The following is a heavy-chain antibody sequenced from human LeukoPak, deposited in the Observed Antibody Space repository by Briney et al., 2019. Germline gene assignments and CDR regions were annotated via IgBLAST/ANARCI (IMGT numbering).Heavy chain of an antibody. CDR3: AKDRRYCSGGSCQYYFDY. D-gene: IGHD2-15*01. Sequence: GGSLRLSCAASGFTFSSYWMSWVRQAPGKGLEWVANIKQDGSEKYYVDSVKGRFTISRDNAKNSLYLQMNSLRAEDTAVYYCAKDRRYCSGGSCQYYFDYWGQGTLVTVSS. CDR1: GFTFSSYW. J-gene: IGHJ4*02. CDR2: IKQDGSEK. V-gene: IGHV3-7*01.